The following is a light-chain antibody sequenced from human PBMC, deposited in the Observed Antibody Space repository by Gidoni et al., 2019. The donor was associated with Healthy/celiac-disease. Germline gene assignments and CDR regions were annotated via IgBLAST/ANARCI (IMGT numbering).Light chain of an antibody. Sequence: QLVLNQSPYASASLRASVNLTCTLSSGHSSYAVAWHQQQPATAPRYLMKLNRDGRHSNRDGIPDPFSGSSSGAARSLLLSSLQADDEAHSYCQTWGTGKVVFGGGTKLTVL. CDR2: LNRDGRH. CDR3: QTWGTGKVV. J-gene: IGLJ2*01. CDR1: SGHSSYA. V-gene: IGLV4-69*01.